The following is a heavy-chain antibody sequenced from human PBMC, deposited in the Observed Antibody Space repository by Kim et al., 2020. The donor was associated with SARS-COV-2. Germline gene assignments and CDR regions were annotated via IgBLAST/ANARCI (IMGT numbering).Heavy chain of an antibody. V-gene: IGHV3-33*06. CDR2: IWYDGSNK. J-gene: IGHJ6*02. Sequence: GGSLRLSCAASGFTFSSYGMHWVRQAPGKGLEWVAVIWYDGSNKYYADSVKGRFTISRDNSKNTLYLQMNSLRAEDTAVYYCAKDAPTMVRGAYYYYYGMDVWGQGTTGTVSS. CDR3: AKDAPTMVRGAYYYYYGMDV. D-gene: IGHD3-10*01. CDR1: GFTFSSYG.